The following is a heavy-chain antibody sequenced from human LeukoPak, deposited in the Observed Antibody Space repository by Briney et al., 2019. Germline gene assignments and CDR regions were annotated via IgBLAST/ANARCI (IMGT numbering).Heavy chain of an antibody. CDR2: LYTSGST. D-gene: IGHD3-22*01. J-gene: IGHJ6*02. V-gene: IGHV4-4*07. CDR3: ARDRVDSSGYYYYYGIDV. Sequence: SETLSLTCTVSGGSISTYFWSWIRQPAGKGLEWIGRLYTSGSTTYNPSLKSRLTMSADTSRKQFSLNLRSVTAADTAIYYCARDRVDSSGYYYYYGIDVWGQGTAVTVSS. CDR1: GGSISTYF.